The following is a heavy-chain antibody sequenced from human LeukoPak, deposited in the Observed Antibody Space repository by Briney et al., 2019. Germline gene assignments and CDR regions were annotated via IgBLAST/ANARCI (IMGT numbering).Heavy chain of an antibody. J-gene: IGHJ4*02. CDR2: IYYSGST. V-gene: IGHV4-39*01. CDR1: GGSLSSSSYY. D-gene: IGHD6-13*01. Sequence: PSETLSLTCTVSGGSLSSSSYYWGWIRQPPGKGLEWIGSIYYSGSTYYNPSLKSRVTISVDTSKNQFSLKLSSVTAADTAVYYCVRSQGDYWGQGTLVTVSS. CDR3: VRSQGDY.